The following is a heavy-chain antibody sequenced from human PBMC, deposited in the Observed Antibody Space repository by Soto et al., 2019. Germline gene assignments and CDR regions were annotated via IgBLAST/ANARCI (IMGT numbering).Heavy chain of an antibody. D-gene: IGHD2-2*01. Sequence: LGESLKISCKGSGYSFTSYWISWVRQMPGKGLAWMGRIDPSDSYTNYSPSFQGHVTISADKSISTAYLQWSSLKASDTAMYYCAGGLGYCSSTSCSKTGTRGAYYYYGMDVWGQGTTVTVSS. CDR2: IDPSDSYT. CDR1: GYSFTSYW. V-gene: IGHV5-10-1*01. CDR3: AGGLGYCSSTSCSKTGTRGAYYYYGMDV. J-gene: IGHJ6*02.